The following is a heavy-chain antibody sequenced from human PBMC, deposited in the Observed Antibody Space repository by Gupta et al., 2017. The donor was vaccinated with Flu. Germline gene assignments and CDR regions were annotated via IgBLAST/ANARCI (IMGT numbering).Heavy chain of an antibody. D-gene: IGHD6-19*01. Sequence: EVQLVESGGGLVKPGGSLRLSCAASGFTFSSYSMNWVRQAPGKGLEWVSSISTSSNYIYYADSVKGRFTISRDNAKNSLYLQMNSLRAEDTAVYYCARAPYSSGWYLGGDYWGQGTLVTVSS. CDR3: ARAPYSSGWYLGGDY. V-gene: IGHV3-21*01. CDR1: GFTFSSYS. CDR2: ISTSSNYI. J-gene: IGHJ4*02.